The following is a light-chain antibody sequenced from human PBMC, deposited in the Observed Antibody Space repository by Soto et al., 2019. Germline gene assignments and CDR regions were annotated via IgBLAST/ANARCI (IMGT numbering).Light chain of an antibody. J-gene: IGKJ1*01. CDR3: QQYNNWPKT. Sequence: EIVLTQSPGTLSLSPGERATLSCRASQSVSSNLAWYQQKPGQAPRLLIYGASIRATGIPARFSGSGFGTDYTLTISSLEPEDFAVYYCQQYNNWPKTFGQGTKVDIK. CDR2: GAS. V-gene: IGKV3-15*01. CDR1: QSVSSN.